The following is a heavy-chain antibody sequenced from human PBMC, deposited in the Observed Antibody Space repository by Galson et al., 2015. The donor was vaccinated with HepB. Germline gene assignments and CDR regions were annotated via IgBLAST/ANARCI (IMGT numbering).Heavy chain of an antibody. V-gene: IGHV3-9*01. D-gene: IGHD2-2*01. J-gene: IGHJ4*02. CDR3: ARDTCSGSSCYAWDY. CDR1: GFTFDDYA. Sequence: SLRLSCAASGFTFDDYAMHWARQAPGKGLEWVSGISWNSGSIGYADSVKGRFTISRDNAKNSLYLQMNSLRAEDTALYYCARDTCSGSSCYAWDYWGQGSLVTVSS. CDR2: ISWNSGSI.